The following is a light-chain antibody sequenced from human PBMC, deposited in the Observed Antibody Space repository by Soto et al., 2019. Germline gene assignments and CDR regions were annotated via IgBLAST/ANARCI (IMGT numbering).Light chain of an antibody. Sequence: EIVMTQSPATLSVSAGERVTLSCRASQSVSSNLAWYQQKPGQAPRLLIYGASTRATGIPARFSGSGSGTAFTLTISSLQSEDFGVYYCQQDNNWPPLTFGGGTKVEIK. V-gene: IGKV3D-15*01. CDR3: QQDNNWPPLT. CDR2: GAS. CDR1: QSVSSN. J-gene: IGKJ4*01.